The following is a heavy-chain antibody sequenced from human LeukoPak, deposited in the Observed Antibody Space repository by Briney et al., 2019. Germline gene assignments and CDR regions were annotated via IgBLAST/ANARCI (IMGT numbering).Heavy chain of an antibody. V-gene: IGHV1-69*06. D-gene: IGHD2-15*01. J-gene: IGHJ6*02. Sequence: ASVKVSCKASGGTFSSYAISWVRQAPGQGLEWMGGIIPIFGTANYAQKFQGRVTITADKSTSTAYMELSSLRSEDTAVYYCARSESCSGGSCYSPFYYYYYGMDVWGQGTAVTVSS. CDR3: ARSESCSGGSCYSPFYYYYYGMDV. CDR2: IIPIFGTA. CDR1: GGTFSSYA.